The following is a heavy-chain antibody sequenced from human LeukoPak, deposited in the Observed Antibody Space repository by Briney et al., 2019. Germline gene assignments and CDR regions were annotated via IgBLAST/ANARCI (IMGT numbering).Heavy chain of an antibody. CDR1: GYTFTGYY. J-gene: IGHJ4*02. CDR3: ARYSSGPSTNDY. CDR2: ITPNSGGT. D-gene: IGHD6-19*01. V-gene: IGHV1-2*02. Sequence: ASVKVSCKASGYTFTGYYMHWVRQAPGQGLEWMGWITPNSGGTNYAQKFQGRVTMTRDTSISTAYMELSRLRSDDTAVYYCARYSSGPSTNDYWGQGTLVTVSS.